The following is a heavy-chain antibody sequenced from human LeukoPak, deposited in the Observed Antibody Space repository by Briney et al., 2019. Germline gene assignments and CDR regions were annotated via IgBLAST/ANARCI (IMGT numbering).Heavy chain of an antibody. Sequence: GGSLRLSCAVSGFPFSTFWMSWVRQAPGKGLEWVSYISSSGSTIYYADSVKGRFTISRDNAKNSLYLQMNSLRAEDTALYYCARDGGWYKRGLDYYYYYMDVWGKGTTVTVSS. D-gene: IGHD6-19*01. J-gene: IGHJ6*03. CDR3: ARDGGWYKRGLDYYYYYMDV. CDR1: GFPFSTFW. CDR2: ISSSGSTI. V-gene: IGHV3-48*04.